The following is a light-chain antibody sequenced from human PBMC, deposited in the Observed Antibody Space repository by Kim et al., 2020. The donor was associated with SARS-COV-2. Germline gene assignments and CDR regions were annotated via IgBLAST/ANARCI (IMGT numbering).Light chain of an antibody. Sequence: PGVTVTLSCGTGTGAFNSGYHPNWFQQKPGQAPRPLIYSISNKPSWTPARFSGSRLGGKAALTLSGVQPEDEAEYYCLLYYGGARVFGGGTKLTVL. CDR3: LLYYGGARV. J-gene: IGLJ3*02. V-gene: IGLV7-43*01. CDR1: TGAFNSGYH. CDR2: SIS.